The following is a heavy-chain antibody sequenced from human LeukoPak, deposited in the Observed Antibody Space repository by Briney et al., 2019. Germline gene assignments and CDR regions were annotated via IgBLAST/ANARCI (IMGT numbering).Heavy chain of an antibody. CDR2: INPNSGGT. Sequence: VAPVKVSCKASGYTFTGYYMHWVRQAPGQGRAWMGWINPNSGGTNYAQKFQGRVTMTRDTSISTAYMELSRLRSDDTAVYYCARDTGMITFGVVIVNFDYWGQGTLVTVSS. D-gene: IGHD3-16*02. CDR1: GYTFTGYY. V-gene: IGHV1-2*02. CDR3: ARDTGMITFGVVIVNFDY. J-gene: IGHJ4*02.